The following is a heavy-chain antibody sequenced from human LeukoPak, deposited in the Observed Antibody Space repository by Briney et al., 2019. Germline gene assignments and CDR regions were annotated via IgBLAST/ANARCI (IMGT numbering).Heavy chain of an antibody. CDR2: MYISGST. Sequence: SETLTLTCTVSVVSVTNYYWAWIRQPAGKGLEWMGRMYISGSTNYNPSPKSRVTISIHKTKNQFSLILRSVTAADTAVYYWERDYLVGAPLDSWGQGTLVTVSP. J-gene: IGHJ4*02. D-gene: IGHD1-26*01. CDR3: ERDYLVGAPLDS. V-gene: IGHV4-4*07. CDR1: VVSVTNYY.